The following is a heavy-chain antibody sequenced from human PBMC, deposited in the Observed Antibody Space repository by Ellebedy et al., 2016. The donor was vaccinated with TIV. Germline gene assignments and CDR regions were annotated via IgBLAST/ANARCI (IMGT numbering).Heavy chain of an antibody. CDR2: ISYDGSNK. J-gene: IGHJ3*02. Sequence: GGSLRLSXAASGFTFSSYGMHWVRQAPGKGLEWVAVISYDGSNKYYADSVKGRFTISRDNSKNTLYLQMNSLRAEDTAVYYCARVAEDIVLMVYALLAFDIWGQGTMVTVSS. CDR3: ARVAEDIVLMVYALLAFDI. D-gene: IGHD2-8*01. V-gene: IGHV3-30*03. CDR1: GFTFSSYG.